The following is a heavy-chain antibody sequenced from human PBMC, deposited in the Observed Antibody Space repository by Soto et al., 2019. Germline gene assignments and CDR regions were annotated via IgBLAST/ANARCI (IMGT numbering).Heavy chain of an antibody. Sequence: QVQLVQSGAEVKKPGASVKVSCKASGGTFSSYAISWVRQAPGQGLEWMGGIIPIFGTTNYAQKFQGRVTITADASTSTAYMEMSSLRSEATVVYYCARDGEPADSNVDYYYGMDVWGQGTTVTVSS. CDR2: IIPIFGTT. V-gene: IGHV1-69*01. CDR3: ARDGEPADSNVDYYYGMDV. D-gene: IGHD2-2*01. J-gene: IGHJ6*02. CDR1: GGTFSSYA.